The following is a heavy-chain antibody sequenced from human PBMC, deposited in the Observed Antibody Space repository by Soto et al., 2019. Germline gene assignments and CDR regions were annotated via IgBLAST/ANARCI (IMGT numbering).Heavy chain of an antibody. CDR1: GHSSSSYY. J-gene: IGHJ4*02. V-gene: IGHV1-46*01. Sequence: QVQLVQSGAEVKKPGASVKVSCKASGHSSSSYYMHWVRQDPGQGLEWMGVISPSGDYTSFTQKFQGRVSVTRDTSTNTVYMEFSGLRFEDTAVYYCAREPPMTGLLDYWGQGALVSVSS. CDR2: ISPSGDYT. D-gene: IGHD3-9*01. CDR3: AREPPMTGLLDY.